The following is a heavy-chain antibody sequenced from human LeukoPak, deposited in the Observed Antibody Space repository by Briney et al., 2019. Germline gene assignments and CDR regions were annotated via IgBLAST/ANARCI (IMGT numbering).Heavy chain of an antibody. CDR3: ARSGSDYYGDSNAAFDY. D-gene: IGHD4-17*01. CDR1: GYRFTSYW. CDR2: IYPGDSDT. V-gene: IGHV5-51*01. Sequence: GEPLKISCKGSGYRFTSYWIGWVRQVPGKGVEWMGIIYPGDSDTRYSTSFQGQVTISADKSISHAYLQWSSLKASDTAMYYCARSGSDYYGDSNAAFDYWGQGTLVTVSS. J-gene: IGHJ4*02.